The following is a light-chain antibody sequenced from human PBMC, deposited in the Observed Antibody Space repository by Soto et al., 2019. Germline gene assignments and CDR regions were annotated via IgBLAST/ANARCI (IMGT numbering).Light chain of an antibody. CDR3: QQYGSS. V-gene: IGKV3-20*01. CDR2: GAS. Sequence: EIVTTQSPATMSVSPVERATLSCRASQSVSSNLAWYQQKPGQAPRLLIYGASSRATGIPDRFSGSGSGTDLTLTISRLEPEDFAVYYCQQYGSSVGQGNKVAIK. J-gene: IGKJ1*01. CDR1: QSVSSN.